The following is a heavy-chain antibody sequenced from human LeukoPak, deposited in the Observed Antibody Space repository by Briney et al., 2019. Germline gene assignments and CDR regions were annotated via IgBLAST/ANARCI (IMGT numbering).Heavy chain of an antibody. V-gene: IGHV3-30*18. D-gene: IGHD3-10*01. J-gene: IGHJ4*02. CDR2: ISYDGSNK. Sequence: GGSLRLSCAASGFTFSSYGMHWVRQAPSKGLEWVAVISYDGSNKYYADSVKGRFTISRDNSKNTLYLQMNSLRAEDTAVYYCAKDSPIWFGELYYFDYWGQGTLVTVSS. CDR1: GFTFSSYG. CDR3: AKDSPIWFGELYYFDY.